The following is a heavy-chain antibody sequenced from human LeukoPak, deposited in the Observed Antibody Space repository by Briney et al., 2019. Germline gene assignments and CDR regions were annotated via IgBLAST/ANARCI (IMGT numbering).Heavy chain of an antibody. Sequence: PSETLSLTCAVYGGSFSGYYWSWIRRPPGKGLEWIGEINHSGSTNYNPSLKSRVTISVDTSKNQFSLKLSSVTAADTAVYYCARGRKYYYDSSGYYPLDYWGQGTLVTVSS. V-gene: IGHV4-34*01. CDR1: GGSFSGYY. D-gene: IGHD3-22*01. CDR3: ARGRKYYYDSSGYYPLDY. CDR2: INHSGST. J-gene: IGHJ4*02.